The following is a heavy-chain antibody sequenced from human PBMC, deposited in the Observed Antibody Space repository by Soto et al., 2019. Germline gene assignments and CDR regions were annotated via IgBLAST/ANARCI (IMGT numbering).Heavy chain of an antibody. D-gene: IGHD4-17*01. CDR2: IHHSGRT. V-gene: IGHV4-38-2*01. J-gene: IGHJ4*02. CDR1: DYSISNDYY. Sequence: PSETLSLTCGVSDYSISNDYYWGWIRQPPGKGLEWIGIIHHSGRTFYNPSLKSRVTISVDTSKNQFSLKLSSVTAADTAVYYCARGPYGDNGGYFDYWGQGALVTVSS. CDR3: ARGPYGDNGGYFDY.